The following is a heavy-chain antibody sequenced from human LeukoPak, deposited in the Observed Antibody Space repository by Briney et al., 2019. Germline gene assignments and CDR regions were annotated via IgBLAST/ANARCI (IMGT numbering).Heavy chain of an antibody. CDR1: GFTFSSYS. CDR2: ISSSSSTI. CDR3: AKDRASGSYYNYMDV. V-gene: IGHV3-48*01. J-gene: IGHJ6*03. D-gene: IGHD1-26*01. Sequence: PGGSLRLSCAASGFTFSSYSMNWVRQAPGKGLEWVSYISSSSSTIYYADSVKGRFTISRDNAKNSLYLQMNSLRAEDTAVYYCAKDRASGSYYNYMDVWGKGTTVTVSS.